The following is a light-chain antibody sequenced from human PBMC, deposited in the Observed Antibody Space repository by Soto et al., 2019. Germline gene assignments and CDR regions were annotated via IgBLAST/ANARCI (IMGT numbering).Light chain of an antibody. CDR3: QEYYRPPFT. CDR1: QGISNS. J-gene: IGKJ3*01. Sequence: DIQMTQSPSSLSASVGDRVTITCRASQGISNSLAWYQHKPGKVPELLIYAASTLHSGVPSRFSGSGSGTDFIFTISSLQPEDVATYYCQEYYRPPFTFGPGTKVNFK. CDR2: AAS. V-gene: IGKV1-27*01.